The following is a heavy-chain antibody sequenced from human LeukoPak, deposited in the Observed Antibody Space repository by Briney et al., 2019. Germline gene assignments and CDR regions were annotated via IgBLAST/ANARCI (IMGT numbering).Heavy chain of an antibody. J-gene: IGHJ6*04. D-gene: IGHD6-19*01. Sequence: GGSLRLSCAASGFTFSSYAMHWVRQAPGKGLEWVAVISYDGSNKYYAGSVKGRFTISRDNSKNTLYLQMNSLRAEDTAVYYCAGGSGWLMDVWGKGTTVTVSS. V-gene: IGHV3-30-3*01. CDR1: GFTFSSYA. CDR3: AGGSGWLMDV. CDR2: ISYDGSNK.